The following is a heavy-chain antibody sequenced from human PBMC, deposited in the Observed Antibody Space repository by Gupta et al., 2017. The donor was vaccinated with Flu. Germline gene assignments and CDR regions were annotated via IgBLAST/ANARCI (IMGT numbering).Heavy chain of an antibody. Sequence: VHLVESGGGLVQPGGSLRLSCAASGFTFTTYEMNWVRQAPGRGLGWLSYISSSGNTIWYADSVKGRFTVSRDNAKNSVFLQMNSLRAEDTAVYYCAREGVELERRGANFDFWGQGTLVTVSS. D-gene: IGHD1-1*01. J-gene: IGHJ4*02. CDR1: GFTFTTYE. CDR3: AREGVELERRGANFDF. CDR2: ISSSGNTI. V-gene: IGHV3-48*03.